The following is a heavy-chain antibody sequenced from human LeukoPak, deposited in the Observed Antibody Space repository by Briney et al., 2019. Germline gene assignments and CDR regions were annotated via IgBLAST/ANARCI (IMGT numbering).Heavy chain of an antibody. Sequence: PGGSLRLSCATSGFSFSSYAMSWVRQAPGKGLEWVAVISYDGSNKYYADSVEGRFTISRDNSKNTLYLQMNSLRAEDTAVYYCATGAVAGKGPFDYWGQGTLVTVSS. CDR1: GFSFSSYA. D-gene: IGHD6-19*01. CDR2: ISYDGSNK. J-gene: IGHJ4*02. V-gene: IGHV3-30*03. CDR3: ATGAVAGKGPFDY.